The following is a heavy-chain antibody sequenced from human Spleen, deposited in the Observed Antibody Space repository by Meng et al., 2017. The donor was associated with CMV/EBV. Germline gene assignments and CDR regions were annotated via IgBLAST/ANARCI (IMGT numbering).Heavy chain of an antibody. CDR1: GYTFSGYY. CDR3: ARLLFLSSGWYYYFDS. V-gene: IGHV1-2*02. D-gene: IGHD6-19*01. CDR2: INPNSGGT. Sequence: ASVKVSCKTSGYTFSGYYIHWVRQAPGQGLEWMGWINPNSGGTNYAQKFQGRVTMTRDTSISTAYMELSRLRSDDTAVYYCARLLFLSSGWYYYFDSWGHGTLVTVSA. J-gene: IGHJ4*01.